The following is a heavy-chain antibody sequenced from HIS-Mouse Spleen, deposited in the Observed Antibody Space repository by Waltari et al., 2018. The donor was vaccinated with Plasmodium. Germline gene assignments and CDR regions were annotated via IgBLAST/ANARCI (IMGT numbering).Heavy chain of an antibody. CDR2: INHSGST. Sequence: QVQLQQWGAGLLKPSETLSLTCAVYGGSFSGYYWRWIRQPPGKGLEWIGEINHSGSTNYNPSLKSRVTISVDTSKNQFSRKLSSVTAADTAVYYCARGRRIVVVTAPRGFFDYWGQGTLVTVSS. V-gene: IGHV4-34*01. J-gene: IGHJ4*02. CDR1: GGSFSGYY. CDR3: ARGRRIVVVTAPRGFFDY. D-gene: IGHD2-21*02.